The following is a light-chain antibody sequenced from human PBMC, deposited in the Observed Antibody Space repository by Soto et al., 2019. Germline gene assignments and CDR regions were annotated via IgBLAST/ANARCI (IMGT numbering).Light chain of an antibody. CDR2: AAF. J-gene: IGKJ3*01. Sequence: DIQLTQSPPFLSASVGDRVTITCRASQDINNYLAWYQQKPGKAPELLIYAAFSLQSGVPSRFSGSRSGTEFTLTISSLQPDDFATYYFQQLKTDFPFTFGPGTKVDIK. CDR1: QDINNY. V-gene: IGKV1-9*01. CDR3: QQLKTDFPFT.